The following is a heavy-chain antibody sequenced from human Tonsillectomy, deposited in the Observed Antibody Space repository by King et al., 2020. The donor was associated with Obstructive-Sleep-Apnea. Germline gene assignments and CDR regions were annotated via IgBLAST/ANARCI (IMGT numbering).Heavy chain of an antibody. Sequence: VQLQQWGAGLLKPSETLSLTCAVDGASFSGYYWSWIRQPPGKGLEWIGEMNHSGSTNYNPSLKNRVTILLDTSKNQFSLKLTSVTAADTAVYYCAKGQYFGRYDYWGQGTLVTVSS. CDR2: MNHSGST. D-gene: IGHD3-9*01. CDR1: GASFSGYY. J-gene: IGHJ4*02. CDR3: AKGQYFGRYDY. V-gene: IGHV4-34*01.